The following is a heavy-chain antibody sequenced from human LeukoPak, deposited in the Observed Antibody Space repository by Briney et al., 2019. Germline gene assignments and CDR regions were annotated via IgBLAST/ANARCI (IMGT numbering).Heavy chain of an antibody. V-gene: IGHV4-34*01. CDR3: ARSRGGFGDYGSWFDP. J-gene: IGHJ5*02. CDR1: GGSFSGYY. D-gene: IGHD4-17*01. Sequence: PSETLSLTCAVYGGSFSGYYWSWIRQPPGKGLEWIGEINHSGSTNYNPSLKSRVTISVDTSKNQFSLKLSSVTPADTAVYYCARSRGGFGDYGSWFDPWGQGTLVTVSS. CDR2: INHSGST.